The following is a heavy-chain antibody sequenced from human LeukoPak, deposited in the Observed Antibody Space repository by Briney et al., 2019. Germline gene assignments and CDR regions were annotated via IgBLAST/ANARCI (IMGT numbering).Heavy chain of an antibody. CDR2: ISGSGGST. CDR3: AKGVFGVADFDY. D-gene: IGHD3-3*01. Sequence: PGGSLRLSCAASGFTSSSYAMSWVRQAPGKGLEWVSTISGSGGSTYYADSVKGRFTISRDNSKNTLYLQMNSLRAEDTAVYYCAKGVFGVADFDYWGQGTLVTVSS. CDR1: GFTSSSYA. V-gene: IGHV3-23*01. J-gene: IGHJ4*02.